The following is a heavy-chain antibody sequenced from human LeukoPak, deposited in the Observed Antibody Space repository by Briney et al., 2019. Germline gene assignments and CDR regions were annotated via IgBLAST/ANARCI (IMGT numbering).Heavy chain of an antibody. Sequence: GGSLRLSCAASGFTFSSYTMNWVRQAPGKGLEWVSSISGSSSYIYYADSVKGRFTISRDNAKNSLYLQMNSLRAEDTAVYYCARGLEGLLWFGNLNWFDPWGQGTLVTVSS. CDR2: ISGSSSYI. CDR1: GFTFSSYT. J-gene: IGHJ5*02. V-gene: IGHV3-21*01. D-gene: IGHD3-10*01. CDR3: ARGLEGLLWFGNLNWFDP.